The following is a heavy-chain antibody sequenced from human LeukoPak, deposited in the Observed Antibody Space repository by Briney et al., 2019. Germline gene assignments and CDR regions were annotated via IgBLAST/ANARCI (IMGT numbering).Heavy chain of an antibody. D-gene: IGHD6-13*01. J-gene: IGHJ4*02. V-gene: IGHV6-1*01. CDR2: TYYKSKWNN. CDR1: GDSVSSKSAT. CDR3: ARSAAGTLDY. Sequence: SQTLSLTCAISGDSVSSKSATWNWLRQSPSRGLEWLGRTYYKSKWNNDYAISVKSRITITPDTPKNQFSLHLNSVTPEDTAVYFCARSAAGTLDYWGQGTLVTVSS.